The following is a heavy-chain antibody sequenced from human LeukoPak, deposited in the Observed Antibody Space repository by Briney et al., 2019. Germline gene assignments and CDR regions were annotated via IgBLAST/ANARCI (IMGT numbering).Heavy chain of an antibody. D-gene: IGHD1-26*01. Sequence: ASVKVSCKASGYTFTGYYMHWVRQAPGQGLEWMGWINPNSGGTNYAQKFQGRVTMTRDTSISTAYMELSRLRSDDTAVYYCAGTSESYYPHGGYFDYWGQGTLVTVSS. J-gene: IGHJ4*02. CDR2: INPNSGGT. CDR1: GYTFTGYY. V-gene: IGHV1-2*02. CDR3: AGTSESYYPHGGYFDY.